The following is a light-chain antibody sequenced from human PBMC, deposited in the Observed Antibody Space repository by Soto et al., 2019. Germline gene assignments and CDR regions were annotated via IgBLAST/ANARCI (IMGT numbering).Light chain of an antibody. J-gene: IGLJ1*01. V-gene: IGLV2-14*01. CDR1: SSDVGGYNY. CDR3: SSYSSSNTYV. CDR2: HVS. Sequence: QSALTQPASVSGSPGQSITISCTGTSSDVGGYNYVSWYQQHPDKAPKFMIYHVSNRPSGVSNRFSGSKSGNTASLTISGLQAEDEADYFCSSYSSSNTYVFGTGTKLTVL.